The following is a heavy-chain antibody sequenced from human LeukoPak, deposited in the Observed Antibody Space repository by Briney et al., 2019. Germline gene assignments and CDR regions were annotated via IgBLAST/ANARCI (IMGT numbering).Heavy chain of an antibody. J-gene: IGHJ4*02. CDR3: ASAPGYSSGWYGREFDY. D-gene: IGHD6-19*01. Sequence: ASVKVSCKASGYTFTSYGISWVRQAPGQGLEWMGWISAYNGNTNYEQKLQGRVTMTTDTSTSTAYMELRSLRSDDTAVYYCASAPGYSSGWYGREFDYWGQGTLVTVSS. CDR1: GYTFTSYG. V-gene: IGHV1-18*01. CDR2: ISAYNGNT.